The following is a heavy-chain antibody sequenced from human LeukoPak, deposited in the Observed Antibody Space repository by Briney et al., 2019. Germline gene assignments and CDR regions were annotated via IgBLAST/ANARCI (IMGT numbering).Heavy chain of an antibody. CDR2: ISYDGSNK. Sequence: PGGSLRLSCAASGFTFSSYGMHWVRQAPGKGLEWVAVISYDGSNKYYADSVKGRFTISIDNSKNTLYLQMNSLRAEDTAVYCCARRAGAYTHPYDYWGQGTLVTVS. J-gene: IGHJ4*02. CDR3: ARRAGAYTHPYDY. D-gene: IGHD3-16*01. CDR1: GFTFSSYG. V-gene: IGHV3-30*03.